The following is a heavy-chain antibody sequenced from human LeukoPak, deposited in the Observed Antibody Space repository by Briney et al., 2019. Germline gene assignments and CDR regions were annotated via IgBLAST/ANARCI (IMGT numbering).Heavy chain of an antibody. CDR1: GYTFTNYG. V-gene: IGHV1-18*01. Sequence: GASVKVSCKASGYTFTNYGISWVRQAPGQGLEWMGWISTDIGNTNYAQKFQGRVTMTTDTSTSTAYMELTSLRSDDTAVYFCARDRSGYCGGSSCLPFDNWGQGSLVTVSS. CDR3: ARDRSGYCGGSSCLPFDN. D-gene: IGHD2-15*01. J-gene: IGHJ4*02. CDR2: ISTDIGNT.